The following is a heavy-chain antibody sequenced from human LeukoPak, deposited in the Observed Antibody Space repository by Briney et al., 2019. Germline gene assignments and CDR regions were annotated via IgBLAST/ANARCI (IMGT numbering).Heavy chain of an antibody. Sequence: SETLSLTCTVSGGSISSYYWSWIRQPAGKGLEWIGRIYTSGSTTYNPSLKSRVTMSVDTSKNQFSLKLSSVTAADTAVYYCARAGGHYYYYYYGMDVWGQGTTVTVSS. J-gene: IGHJ6*02. V-gene: IGHV4-4*07. CDR2: IYTSGST. D-gene: IGHD1-26*01. CDR1: GGSISSYY. CDR3: ARAGGHYYYYYYGMDV.